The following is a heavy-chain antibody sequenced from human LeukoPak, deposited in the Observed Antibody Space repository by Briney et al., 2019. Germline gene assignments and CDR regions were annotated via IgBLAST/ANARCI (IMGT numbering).Heavy chain of an antibody. CDR3: ARRRPRVSPHQRYYYYYMDV. V-gene: IGHV4-39*01. D-gene: IGHD6-13*01. Sequence: PSETLSLTCTVSGGSTSSSSYYWGWIRQPPGKGLEWIGSIYYSGSTYYNPSLKSRVTISVDTSKNQFSLKLSSVTAADTAVYYCARRRPRVSPHQRYYYYYMDVWGKGTTVTISS. CDR2: IYYSGST. CDR1: GGSTSSSSYY. J-gene: IGHJ6*03.